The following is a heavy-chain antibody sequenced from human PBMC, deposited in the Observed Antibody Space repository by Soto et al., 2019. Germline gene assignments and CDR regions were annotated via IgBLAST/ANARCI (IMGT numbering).Heavy chain of an antibody. CDR3: ARGYSSSWGYMDV. J-gene: IGHJ6*03. CDR2: IYSGGST. V-gene: IGHV3-66*01. Sequence: GGSLRLSCAASGFIVSSNYMSWVRQAPGKGLEWVSVIYSGGSTNYADSVKGRFTISRDNSKNTLYLQKNSLRAEDTAVYYCARGYSSSWGYMDVWGKGTTVTVSS. CDR1: GFIVSSNY. D-gene: IGHD6-13*01.